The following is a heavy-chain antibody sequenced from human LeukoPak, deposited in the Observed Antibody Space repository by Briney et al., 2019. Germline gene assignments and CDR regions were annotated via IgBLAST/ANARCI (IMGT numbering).Heavy chain of an antibody. CDR1: GGSFSGYY. V-gene: IGHV4-34*01. J-gene: IGHJ4*02. CDR2: IYYSGST. CDR3: ARLKITMIVVSDYFDY. D-gene: IGHD3-22*01. Sequence: PSETLSLTCAVYGGSFSGYYWSWIRQPPGKGLEWIGSIYYSGSTYYNPSLKSRVTISVDTSKNQFSLKLSSVTAADTAVYYCARLKITMIVVSDYFDYWGQGTLVTVSS.